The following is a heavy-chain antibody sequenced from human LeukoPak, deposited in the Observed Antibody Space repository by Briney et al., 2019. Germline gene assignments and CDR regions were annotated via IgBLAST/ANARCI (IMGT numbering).Heavy chain of an antibody. D-gene: IGHD2-2*01. CDR3: ARGVPAATNWFDP. Sequence: PSETLSLTCTVSGGTISSSSYYWGWIRQPPGKGLEWIGSIYYSGSTYYNPSLKSRVTISVDTSKNQFSLKLSSVTAADTAVYYCARGVPAATNWFDPWGQGTLVTVSS. J-gene: IGHJ5*02. V-gene: IGHV4-39*07. CDR1: GGTISSSSYY. CDR2: IYYSGST.